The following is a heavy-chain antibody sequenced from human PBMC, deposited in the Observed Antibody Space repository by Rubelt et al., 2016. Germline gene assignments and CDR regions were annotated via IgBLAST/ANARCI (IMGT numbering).Heavy chain of an antibody. CDR2: IHTSGST. Sequence: VQLQESGPGLVKPSETLSLTCTVSGASMNSHYWNWIRQPAGKGLEWIGRIHTSGSTNYNPSFKSRVTMSVDTSKSQFSLKLSSVTAADTAVDYCATAPRGKAYFDCWARGTLVTVSS. D-gene: IGHD3-10*01. V-gene: IGHV4-4*07. J-gene: IGHJ2*01. CDR3: ATAPRGKAYFDC. CDR1: GASMNSHY.